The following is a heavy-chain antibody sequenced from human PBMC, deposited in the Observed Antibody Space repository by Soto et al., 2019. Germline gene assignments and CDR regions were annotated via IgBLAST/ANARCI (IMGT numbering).Heavy chain of an antibody. J-gene: IGHJ6*02. CDR2: IYYSGST. CDR1: GGSISSSSYY. Sequence: KTSETLSLTCTVSGGSISSSSYYWGWIRQPPGKGLEWIGSIYYSGSTYYNPSLKSRVTISVDTSKNQFSLKLSSVTAADTAVCYCARHKADYYYGMDAWGQGTTVTSP. CDR3: ARHKADYYYGMDA. D-gene: IGHD2-15*01. V-gene: IGHV4-39*01.